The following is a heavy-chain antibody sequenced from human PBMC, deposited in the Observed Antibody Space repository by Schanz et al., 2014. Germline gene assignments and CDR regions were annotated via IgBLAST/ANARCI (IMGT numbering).Heavy chain of an antibody. CDR2: IKSDGSST. V-gene: IGHV3-74*02. D-gene: IGHD3-10*01. J-gene: IGHJ5*02. CDR1: GFSLDIFA. CDR3: ARPALWFGDNCFDP. Sequence: DVQLLESGGGLVQPGGSLRLSCATSGFSLDIFAVSWVRQAPGKGLVWVSRIKSDGSSTSYADSVKGRFTISRDNAKNTLYLQMNSLRAEDTAVYYCARPALWFGDNCFDPWGQGTLVTVSS.